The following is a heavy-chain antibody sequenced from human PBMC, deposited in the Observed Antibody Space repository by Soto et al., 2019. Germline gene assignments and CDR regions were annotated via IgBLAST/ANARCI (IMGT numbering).Heavy chain of an antibody. J-gene: IGHJ5*02. V-gene: IGHV3-30-3*01. CDR2: ISRDGNNK. Sequence: HVQLVESGGGVVQPGRSLRLSCAASGFTFSSYPMDWVRQAPGKGLEWVAGISRDGNNKYYGDSVKGRFIISRDNSKNTLYLQMNSLRSDDTAVYFCARGGMTNWFDPWGRGTLVTVSS. CDR3: ARGGMTNWFDP. CDR1: GFTFSSYP.